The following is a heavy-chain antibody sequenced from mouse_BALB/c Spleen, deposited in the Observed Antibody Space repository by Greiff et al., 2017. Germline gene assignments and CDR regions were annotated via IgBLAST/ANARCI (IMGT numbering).Heavy chain of an antibody. D-gene: IGHD1-1*01. Sequence: QVHVKQSGPGLVAPSQSLSLTCTVSGFSLTSYGVHWVRQPPGKGLEWLDVIWAGGSTNYNSTLMSRLSISKDNSKSQVYLKMNSLQTDDTAMYYCASRGVEGGFAYWGQGTLVTVSA. V-gene: IGHV2-9*02. CDR3: ASRGVEGGFAY. CDR2: IWAGGST. J-gene: IGHJ3*01. CDR1: GFSLTSYG.